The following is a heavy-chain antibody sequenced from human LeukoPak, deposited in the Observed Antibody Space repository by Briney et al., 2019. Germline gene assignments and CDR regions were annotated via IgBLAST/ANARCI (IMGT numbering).Heavy chain of an antibody. D-gene: IGHD6-13*01. CDR1: GFTFSSYS. V-gene: IGHV3-21*01. CDR3: VRDSSWFDY. J-gene: IGHJ4*02. Sequence: GGSLRLSCGASGFTFSSYSMTWVRQAPGKGLEWVSSISSSSSSYIYYADSVKGRFTISRDNAKNSLYLQMNSLRAEDTAVYYCVRDSSWFDYWGQGILVTVSS. CDR2: ISSSSSSYI.